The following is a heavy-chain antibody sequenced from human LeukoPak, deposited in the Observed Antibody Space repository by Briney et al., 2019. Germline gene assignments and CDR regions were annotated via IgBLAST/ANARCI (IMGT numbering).Heavy chain of an antibody. J-gene: IGHJ3*02. CDR3: ARPMKFDCSGGSCYGVPADAFDI. CDR1: GGSISSSSYY. CDR2: IYYSGST. V-gene: IGHV4-39*01. Sequence: SETLSLTCTVSGGSISSSSYYWGWIRQPPGKGLEWIGSIYYSGSTYYNPSLKSRVTISVDTSKNQFSLKLSSVTAADTAVYYCARPMKFDCSGGSCYGVPADAFDIWGQGTMVTVSS. D-gene: IGHD2-15*01.